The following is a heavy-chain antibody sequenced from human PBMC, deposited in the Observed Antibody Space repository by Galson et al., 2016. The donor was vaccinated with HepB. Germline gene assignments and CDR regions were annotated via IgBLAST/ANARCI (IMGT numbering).Heavy chain of an antibody. Sequence: SGFTFSDYAVHWVRQAPGKGLEWVAVASYDGTVKYYADFVKGRFTISRDNSKSTLYLQMNSLRAEDTAVYYCARQGSPSYEMDVWGLGTLVAVSS. CDR3: ARQGSPSYEMDV. CDR2: ASYDGTVK. J-gene: IGHJ4*02. D-gene: IGHD6-6*01. V-gene: IGHV3-30-3*01. CDR1: GFTFSDYA.